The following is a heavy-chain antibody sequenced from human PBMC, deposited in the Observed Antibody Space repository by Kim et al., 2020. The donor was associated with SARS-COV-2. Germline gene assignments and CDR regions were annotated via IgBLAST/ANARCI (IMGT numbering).Heavy chain of an antibody. D-gene: IGHD5-18*01. J-gene: IGHJ4*02. Sequence: GGSLRLSCAASGFTFSSYGMHWVRQAPGKGLEWVAVIWYDGSNKYYADSVKGRFTISRDNSKNTLYLQMNSLRAEDTVVYYCAKGWIQLWSPFDYWGQGTLVTVSS. CDR3: AKGWIQLWSPFDY. CDR2: IWYDGSNK. CDR1: GFTFSSYG. V-gene: IGHV3-33*06.